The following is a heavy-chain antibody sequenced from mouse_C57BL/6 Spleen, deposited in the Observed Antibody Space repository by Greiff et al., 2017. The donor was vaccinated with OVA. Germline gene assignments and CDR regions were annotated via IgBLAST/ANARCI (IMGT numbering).Heavy chain of an antibody. D-gene: IGHD1-1*01. Sequence: EVQRVESGPGLVKPSQSLSLTCSVTGYSITSGYYWNWIRQFPGNKLEWMGYISYDGSNNYNPSLKNRISITRDTSKNQFFLKLNSVTTEDTATYYCARVPHYYGSTYFDYWGQGTTLTVSS. CDR2: ISYDGSN. J-gene: IGHJ2*01. CDR1: GYSITSGYY. CDR3: ARVPHYYGSTYFDY. V-gene: IGHV3-6*01.